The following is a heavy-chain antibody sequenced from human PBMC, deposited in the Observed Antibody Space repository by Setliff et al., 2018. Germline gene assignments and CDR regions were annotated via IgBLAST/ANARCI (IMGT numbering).Heavy chain of an antibody. CDR2: ISRSGRT. CDR3: ARLPNYVWGSPVDY. V-gene: IGHV4-59*04. D-gene: IGHD3-16*01. Sequence: PSETLSLTCTVSGDSSSGHHWSWIRQPPGKGLEWIGYISRSGRTFYNPSLKSRVTISVDTSKNQFSLTLSSVTAADTAVYYCARLPNYVWGSPVDYWGQGTLVTV. J-gene: IGHJ4*02. CDR1: GDSSSGHH.